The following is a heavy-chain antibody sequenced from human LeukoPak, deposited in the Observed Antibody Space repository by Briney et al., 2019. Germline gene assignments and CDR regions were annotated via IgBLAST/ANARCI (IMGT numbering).Heavy chain of an antibody. Sequence: PGGSLRLSCAASGFTFSSYAMSWVRQAPGKGLEWVSAISGSGGSTYYADSVKGRFTISRDNSKNTLYLQMSSLRAEDTAVYYCAKDWSVEYSSSSGYWGQGTLVTVSS. V-gene: IGHV3-23*01. CDR3: AKDWSVEYSSSSGY. CDR2: ISGSGGST. D-gene: IGHD6-6*01. CDR1: GFTFSSYA. J-gene: IGHJ4*02.